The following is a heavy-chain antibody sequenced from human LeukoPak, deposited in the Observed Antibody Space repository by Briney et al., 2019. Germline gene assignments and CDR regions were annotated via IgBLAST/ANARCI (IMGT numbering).Heavy chain of an antibody. D-gene: IGHD5-24*01. Sequence: PSETLSLTCTVSGGSIRGGAYYWRWIRQHPGRGLEWIVYIYYTGNTYYNPSLKSRVTISVATSKNQVSLKLSSVTAADTAIYYCARERRDGYPYYFDYWGQGTLVTVSS. CDR2: IYYTGNT. J-gene: IGHJ4*02. CDR1: GGSIRGGAYY. V-gene: IGHV4-31*03. CDR3: ARERRDGYPYYFDY.